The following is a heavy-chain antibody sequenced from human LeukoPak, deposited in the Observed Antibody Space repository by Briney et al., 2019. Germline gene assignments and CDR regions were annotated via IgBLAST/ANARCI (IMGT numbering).Heavy chain of an antibody. CDR1: GFTFSDYY. CDR2: ISSSGSTI. J-gene: IGHJ2*01. D-gene: IGHD3-10*01. V-gene: IGHV3-11*01. CDR3: ARNGWFEDLFNWYFDL. Sequence: GGSLRLSCAASGFTFSDYYMSWIRQAPGKGLEWVSYISSSGSTIYYADSVKGRFTISRDNAKNSLYLQMNSLRAEDTAVYYCARNGWFEDLFNWYFDLWGRGTLVTVSS.